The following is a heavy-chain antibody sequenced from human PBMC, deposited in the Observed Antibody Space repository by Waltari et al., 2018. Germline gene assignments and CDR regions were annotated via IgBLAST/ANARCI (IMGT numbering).Heavy chain of an antibody. J-gene: IGHJ6*02. Sequence: QVQLQQWGAGLLKPSETLSLTCAVYGGSFSGYYWSWIRQPPGKGLGWIGEINHSGSTNYNPSLKSRVTISVDTSKNQFSLKLSSVTAADTAVYYCARGPYSSGWYGPPYWYYGMDVWGQGTTVTVSS. CDR3: ARGPYSSGWYGPPYWYYGMDV. D-gene: IGHD6-19*01. V-gene: IGHV4-34*01. CDR1: GGSFSGYY. CDR2: INHSGST.